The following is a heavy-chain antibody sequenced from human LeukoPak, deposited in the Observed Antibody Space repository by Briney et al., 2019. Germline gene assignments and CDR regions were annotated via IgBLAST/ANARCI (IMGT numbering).Heavy chain of an antibody. Sequence: ASVKVSCKASGYSLTTYYMHWVRQAPGQGLGWMGRINPNSGGTNYAQQFQGRVTMTRDTSISTAYMELSRLRSDDTAVYYCARGPPLKYCSNTNCKPTFDPWGQGTLVTVSS. CDR1: GYSLTTYY. J-gene: IGHJ5*02. CDR2: INPNSGGT. D-gene: IGHD2-2*01. CDR3: ARGPPLKYCSNTNCKPTFDP. V-gene: IGHV1-2*06.